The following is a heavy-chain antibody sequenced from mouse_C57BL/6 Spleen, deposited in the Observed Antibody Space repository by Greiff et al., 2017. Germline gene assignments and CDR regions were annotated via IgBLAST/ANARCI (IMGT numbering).Heavy chain of an antibody. D-gene: IGHD2-3*01. Sequence: DVMLVESGGGLVKPGGSLKLSCAASGFTFSDYGMHWVRQAPEKGLEWVAYISSGSSTIYYADTVKGRFTISRDNAKNTLFLQMTSLRSEDTAMYYCARWLLPHYYAMDYWGQGTSVTVSS. CDR3: ARWLLPHYYAMDY. CDR1: GFTFSDYG. CDR2: ISSGSSTI. J-gene: IGHJ4*01. V-gene: IGHV5-17*01.